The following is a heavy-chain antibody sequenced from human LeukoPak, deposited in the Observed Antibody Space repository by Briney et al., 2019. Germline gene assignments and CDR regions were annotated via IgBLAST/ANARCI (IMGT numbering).Heavy chain of an antibody. CDR1: GFTFSSYS. J-gene: IGHJ4*02. CDR2: ISSGSTTV. CDR3: ARDSDRGSHYLLPLYFDY. Sequence: HAGGSLRLSCAASGFTFSSYSMNWVRQAPGKGLEWVSYISSGSTTVYYAGSVKGRFTISRDNAKKSLYLQMNSLRADDTAVYYCARDSDRGSHYLLPLYFDYWGQGTLLTVSS. V-gene: IGHV3-48*01. D-gene: IGHD1-26*01.